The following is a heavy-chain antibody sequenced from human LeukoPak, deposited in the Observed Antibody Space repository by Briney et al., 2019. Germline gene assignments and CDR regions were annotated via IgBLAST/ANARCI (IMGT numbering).Heavy chain of an antibody. V-gene: IGHV3-20*04. J-gene: IGHJ3*02. CDR1: GFTFDDYG. D-gene: IGHD1-1*01. Sequence: PGGSLRLSCAASGFTFDDYGMSWVRQAPGKGLEWVSGINWNGGSTGYADSVKGRFTISRDNAKNSLYLQMNSLRAEDTALYCCARSYNWNDHLAFDIWGQGTMVTVSS. CDR2: INWNGGST. CDR3: ARSYNWNDHLAFDI.